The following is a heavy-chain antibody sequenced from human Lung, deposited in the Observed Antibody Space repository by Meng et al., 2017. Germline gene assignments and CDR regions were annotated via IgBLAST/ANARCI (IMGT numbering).Heavy chain of an antibody. CDR3: ARERHSTIIRGVIDF. Sequence: QVQLQQGGAGLLWPSENLPLTCAVYGGSISGSYWSWIRQSPAKGLEWIGKINHGGSTNYIPSFESRVTISVDTPKNQFSLRLTSMTVADTAVYYCARERHSTIIRGVIDFWGQGALVTVSS. CDR2: INHGGST. CDR1: GGSISGSY. J-gene: IGHJ4*02. D-gene: IGHD3-10*01. V-gene: IGHV4-34*01.